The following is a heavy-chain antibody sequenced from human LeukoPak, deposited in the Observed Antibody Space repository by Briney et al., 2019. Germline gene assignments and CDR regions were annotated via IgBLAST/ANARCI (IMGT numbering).Heavy chain of an antibody. Sequence: ASVKVSCKASGYTFTGYYMRWVRQAPGQGLEWMGWINPNSGGTNYAQKFQGRVTMTRDTSISTAYMELSRLRSDDTAVYYCARDKGYSSSWYFDYWGQGTLVTVSS. CDR3: ARDKGYSSSWYFDY. CDR1: GYTFTGYY. CDR2: INPNSGGT. D-gene: IGHD6-13*01. V-gene: IGHV1-2*02. J-gene: IGHJ4*02.